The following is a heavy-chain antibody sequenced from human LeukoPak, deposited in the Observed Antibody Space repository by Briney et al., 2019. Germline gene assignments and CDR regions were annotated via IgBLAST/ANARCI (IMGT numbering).Heavy chain of an antibody. V-gene: IGHV3-23*01. CDR3: ARDHGYAFDY. CDR1: GFTLTSYA. D-gene: IGHD5-12*01. Sequence: GESLRLSCAASGFTLTSYAMSWVRQAPGKGLEWVSAIIGSVHSTYYADSVKGRFTISRDDAKNSLYLQMNSLRDEDTAVYYCARDHGYAFDYWGQGTLVTVSS. J-gene: IGHJ4*02. CDR2: IIGSVHST.